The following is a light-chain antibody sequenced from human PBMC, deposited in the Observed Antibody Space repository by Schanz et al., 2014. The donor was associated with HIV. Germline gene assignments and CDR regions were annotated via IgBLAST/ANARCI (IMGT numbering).Light chain of an antibody. Sequence: QSALTQPPSASGSPGQSVTISCTGTSSDVGAYNYVSWYQQHPAKAPKLMIYEVSKRPSGVPDRFSDSKTGSTASLTVSGVQGEDEADYYCQSSDGSLGGVVFGGGTKLTVL. CDR3: QSSDGSLGGVV. V-gene: IGLV2-8*01. CDR1: SSDVGAYNY. CDR2: EVS. J-gene: IGLJ2*01.